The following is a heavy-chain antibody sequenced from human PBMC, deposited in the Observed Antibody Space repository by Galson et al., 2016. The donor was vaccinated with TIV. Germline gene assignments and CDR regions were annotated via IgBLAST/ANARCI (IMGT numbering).Heavy chain of an antibody. CDR1: GFTFGSHE. CDR2: ISSGGNTM. V-gene: IGHV3-48*03. CDR3: ARAYYDPLTRFSGAFVY. D-gene: IGHD3-9*01. J-gene: IGHJ4*02. Sequence: SLRLSCAVSGFTFGSHEMNWVRQAPGKGLEWVASISSGGNTMFYADSVKGRFIISRDDAKNSLYLQMNSLRVEDTAVYYCARAYYDPLTRFSGAFVYWGQGTLVTVSS.